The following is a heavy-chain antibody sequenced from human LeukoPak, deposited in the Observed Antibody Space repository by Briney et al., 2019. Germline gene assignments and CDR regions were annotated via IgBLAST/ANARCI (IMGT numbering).Heavy chain of an antibody. CDR2: IFYGGSA. CDR1: GGSISGTTYY. D-gene: IGHD3-10*01. CDR3: ARDSGSGDMDV. J-gene: IGHJ6*03. V-gene: IGHV4-31*03. Sequence: PSETLSLTCTVSGGSISGTTYYWSWIRQHPGKGLEWIGYIFYGGSAYYNPSLQSRVTISVDTSKKQFSLKLSSVTAADTGVYYCARDSGSGDMDVWGKGTTVTVSS.